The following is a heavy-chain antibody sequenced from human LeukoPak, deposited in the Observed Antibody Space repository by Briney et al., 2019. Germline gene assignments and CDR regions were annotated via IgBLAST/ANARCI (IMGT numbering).Heavy chain of an antibody. CDR2: ISDNGDDT. V-gene: IGHV3-23*01. J-gene: IGHJ4*02. D-gene: IGHD5-18*01. CDR1: GFTFSSYA. Sequence: PGGSLRLSCAASGFTFSSYAMIWVRQAPGKGLDWVSSISDNGDDTYYADSVKGRFTISRDNSKNTLYLQMNSLRAEDTAVYYCAKEPPLQLWLPPPLYWGQGTLVTVSS. CDR3: AKEPPLQLWLPPPLY.